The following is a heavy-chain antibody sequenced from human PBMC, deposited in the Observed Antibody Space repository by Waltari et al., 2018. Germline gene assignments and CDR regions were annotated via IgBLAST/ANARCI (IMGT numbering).Heavy chain of an antibody. CDR2: ISYDGSNK. J-gene: IGHJ6*02. CDR3: ARDAEDYDYYYYYGMDV. V-gene: IGHV3-30-3*01. Sequence: QVQLVESGGGVVQPGRSLRLSCAASGFTFSSYAMHWVRQAPGKGLEWVAVISYDGSNKYYAYSVKGRFTISRDNSKNTLELQMNSRRAEDTAVYYCARDAEDYDYYYYYGMDVWGQGTTVTVSS. D-gene: IGHD4-17*01. CDR1: GFTFSSYA.